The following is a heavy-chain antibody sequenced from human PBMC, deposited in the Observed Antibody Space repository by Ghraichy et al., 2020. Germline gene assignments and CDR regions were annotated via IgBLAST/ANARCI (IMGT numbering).Heavy chain of an antibody. D-gene: IGHD6-13*01. J-gene: IGHJ4*02. V-gene: IGHV3-21*01. Sequence: WGSLRLSCAASGFTFSSYSMNWVRQAPGKGLEWVSSISSSSSYIYYADSVKGRFTISRDNAKNSLYLQMNSLRAEDTAVYYCARALSSSWYYFDYWGRGTLVTVSS. CDR3: ARALSSSWYYFDY. CDR2: ISSSSSYI. CDR1: GFTFSSYS.